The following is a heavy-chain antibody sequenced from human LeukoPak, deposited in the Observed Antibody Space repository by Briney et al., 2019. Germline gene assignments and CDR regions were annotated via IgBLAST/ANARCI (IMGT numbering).Heavy chain of an antibody. CDR1: GFTFGDYA. CDR2: IKQDGSEK. V-gene: IGHV3-7*01. CDR3: ARTSPYSGSYLVRDAFDI. Sequence: PGRSLRLSCTAYGFTFGDYAMSWVRQAPGKGLEWVANIKQDGSEKYYVDSVKGRFTISRDNAKNSLYLQMNNLRAEDTAVYYCARTSPYSGSYLVRDAFDIWGQGTMVTVSS. D-gene: IGHD1-26*01. J-gene: IGHJ3*02.